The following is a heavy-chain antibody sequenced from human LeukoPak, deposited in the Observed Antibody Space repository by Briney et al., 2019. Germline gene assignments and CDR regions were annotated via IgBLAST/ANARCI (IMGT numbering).Heavy chain of an antibody. D-gene: IGHD3-10*01. J-gene: IGHJ4*02. CDR1: GGSVRSASYY. CDR2: IYGSGST. Sequence: PSETLSLTCTVSGGSVRSASYYWSWIRQGAGKGLEWLGRIYGSGSTNYNPSLKSRLSMSVDTSKNQFSLKLSSVTAADTAIYYCARDSSYGSGSYEYFDFWGRGILVTVSS. CDR3: ARDSSYGSGSYEYFDF. V-gene: IGHV4-61*02.